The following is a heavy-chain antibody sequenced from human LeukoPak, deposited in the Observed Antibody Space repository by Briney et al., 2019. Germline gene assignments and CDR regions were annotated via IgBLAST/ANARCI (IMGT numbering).Heavy chain of an antibody. Sequence: SETLSLTCTVSGGSISSSSYYWGWIRQPPGKGLEWIGSIYYSGSTYYNPSLKSRVTISVDTSKNQFSLKLSSVTAADTAVYYCARSVDTAMVMAYWYFDLWGRGTLVTVSS. CDR1: GGSISSSSYY. V-gene: IGHV4-39*07. D-gene: IGHD5-18*01. CDR2: IYYSGST. CDR3: ARSVDTAMVMAYWYFDL. J-gene: IGHJ2*01.